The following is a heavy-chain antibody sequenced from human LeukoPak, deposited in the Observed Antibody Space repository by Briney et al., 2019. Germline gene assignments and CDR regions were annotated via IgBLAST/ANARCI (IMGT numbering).Heavy chain of an antibody. J-gene: IGHJ4*02. CDR3: ARDLVTGGSGSRQFTAGDY. V-gene: IGHV3-66*01. CDR2: IYSGGST. D-gene: IGHD3-10*01. CDR1: GFTVSSNY. Sequence: GGSLRLSCAASGFTVSSNYMSWVRQAPGKGLEWVSVIYSGGSTYYADSVKGRFTISRDNSKNTLYLQMNSLRAEDTAGYYCARDLVTGGSGSRQFTAGDYWGQGTLVTVSS.